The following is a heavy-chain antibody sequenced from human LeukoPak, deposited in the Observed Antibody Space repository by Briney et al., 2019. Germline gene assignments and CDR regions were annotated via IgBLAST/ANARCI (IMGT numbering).Heavy chain of an antibody. CDR1: GFTFSSYG. Sequence: PGGSLRLSCAASGFTFSSYGMHWVRQAPGKGLEWVAVISYDGSNKYYADSVKGRFTISRDNSKNTLYLQMNSLRAEDTAVCYCAKDLSSSSPYGMDVWGQGTTVTVSS. D-gene: IGHD6-13*01. V-gene: IGHV3-30*18. CDR3: AKDLSSSSPYGMDV. J-gene: IGHJ6*02. CDR2: ISYDGSNK.